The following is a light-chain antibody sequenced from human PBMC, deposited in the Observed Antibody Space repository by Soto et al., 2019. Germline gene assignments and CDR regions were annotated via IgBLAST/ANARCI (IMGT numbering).Light chain of an antibody. J-gene: IGKJ3*01. CDR3: QQSYTAVFT. CDR1: QSIRNY. CDR2: GAS. V-gene: IGKV1-39*01. Sequence: DLQMTQSPSSLFASVGDRVTITCRASQSIRNYLNWYQQKPGKVPNLLIYGASSLQSGVPSRFSGSGSETDFTLTINNLQPEDFATYYCQQSYTAVFTFGPGTKVDIK.